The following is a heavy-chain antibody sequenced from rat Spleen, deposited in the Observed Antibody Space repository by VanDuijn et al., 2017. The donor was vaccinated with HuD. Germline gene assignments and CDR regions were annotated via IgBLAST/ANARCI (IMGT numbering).Heavy chain of an antibody. V-gene: IGHV2-65*01. Sequence: QVQLKESGPGLVQPSQTLSLTCTVSGFSLTSYHVHWVRQPPGKGLEWMGFIRHGGSTEYNSDFKSRLSISRDSSKNQVFLRMNSLKIEDTGVYYCVGGSTFDYWGQGVMVTVSS. CDR3: VGGSTFDY. CDR2: IRHGGST. CDR1: GFSLTSYH. J-gene: IGHJ2*01. D-gene: IGHD1-11*01.